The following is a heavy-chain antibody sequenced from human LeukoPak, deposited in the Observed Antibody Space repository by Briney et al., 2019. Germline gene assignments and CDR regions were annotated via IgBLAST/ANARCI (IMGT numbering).Heavy chain of an antibody. J-gene: IGHJ5*02. CDR1: GYTFTSYG. D-gene: IGHD6-13*01. Sequence: ASVKVSCKASGYTFTSYGISWVRQAPGQGLEWMGWISAYNGNTNYAQKLQGRVTMTTDTSTSTDYMELRSLRSDDTAVYYCARVGAATGIPFSWFDPWGQGTLVTVSS. CDR2: ISAYNGNT. V-gene: IGHV1-18*01. CDR3: ARVGAATGIPFSWFDP.